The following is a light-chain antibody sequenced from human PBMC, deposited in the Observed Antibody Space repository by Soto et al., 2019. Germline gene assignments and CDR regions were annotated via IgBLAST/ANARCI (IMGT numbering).Light chain of an antibody. Sequence: QSVLTQPRSVSGSPGQSVTISCSGTSSDVGNYNYVYWYQQQPGKAPKLMIYDVSKRPSGVPDRFSGSKSGNTASLTISGLRAEDEADYYCCSYAGSYSVVFGGGTKLTVL. CDR3: CSYAGSYSVV. CDR2: DVS. J-gene: IGLJ2*01. CDR1: SSDVGNYNY. V-gene: IGLV2-11*01.